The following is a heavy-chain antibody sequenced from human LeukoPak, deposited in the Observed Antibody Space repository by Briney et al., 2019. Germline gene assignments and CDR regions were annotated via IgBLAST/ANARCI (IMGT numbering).Heavy chain of an antibody. J-gene: IGHJ5*02. V-gene: IGHV3-33*01. CDR1: GFTFSSYG. CDR2: IWYDGSNK. D-gene: IGHD6-13*01. CDR3: ARAGVAAAGFPNNWFDP. Sequence: GGSLRLSCAASGFTFSSYGMHWVRQAPGKGLEWVAVIWYDGSNKYYADSVKGRFTISRDNSKNTLYLQMNSLRAEDTAVYYSARAGVAAAGFPNNWFDPWGQGTLVTVSS.